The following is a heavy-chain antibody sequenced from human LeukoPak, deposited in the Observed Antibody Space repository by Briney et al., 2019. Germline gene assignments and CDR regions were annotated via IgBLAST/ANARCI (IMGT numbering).Heavy chain of an antibody. CDR3: ARHPGYGSGSYYNRRNPGIYYFDY. V-gene: IGHV4-39*01. CDR2: IYYSGST. CDR1: GGSISSSSYY. J-gene: IGHJ4*02. D-gene: IGHD3-10*01. Sequence: PSETPSLTCTVSGGSISSSSYYWGWIRQPPGKGLDWIGSIYYSGSTYYNPSLKSRVTISVDTSKNQFSLKLSSVTAADTAVYYCARHPGYGSGSYYNRRNPGIYYFDYWGQGTLVTVSS.